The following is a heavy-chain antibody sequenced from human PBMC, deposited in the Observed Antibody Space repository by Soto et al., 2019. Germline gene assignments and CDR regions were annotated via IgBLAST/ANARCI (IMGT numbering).Heavy chain of an antibody. Sequence: PGESLKISCKGSGYSFTSYWIGWVRQMPGKGLEWMGIIYPGDSDTRYSPSFQGQVTISADKSISTAYLQWSSLKASDTAMYYCASFSSSRYYYYYGMDVWGEGTTVTVSS. CDR1: GYSFTSYW. D-gene: IGHD2-2*01. J-gene: IGHJ6*04. V-gene: IGHV5-51*01. CDR3: ASFSSSRYYYYYGMDV. CDR2: IYPGDSDT.